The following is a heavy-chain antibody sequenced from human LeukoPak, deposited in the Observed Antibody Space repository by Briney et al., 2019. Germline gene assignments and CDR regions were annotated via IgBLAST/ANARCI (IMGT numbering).Heavy chain of an antibody. J-gene: IGHJ5*02. Sequence: ASVKVSCKASGYTFTGYYMHWVRQAPGQGLEWMGWINPNSGGTNYAQKFQGRVTMTRDTSISTAYMELSRLRSDDTAVYYCARGVYYYDSSGYYVGTHDPWGQGTLVTVSS. V-gene: IGHV1-2*02. CDR3: ARGVYYYDSSGYYVGTHDP. CDR1: GYTFTGYY. CDR2: INPNSGGT. D-gene: IGHD3-22*01.